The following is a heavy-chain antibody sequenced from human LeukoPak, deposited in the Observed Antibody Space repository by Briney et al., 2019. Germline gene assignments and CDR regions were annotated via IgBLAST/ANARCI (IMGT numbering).Heavy chain of an antibody. CDR1: GGSFSGYY. CDR2: IYYRGTT. V-gene: IGHV4-31*11. CDR3: ARGADYGGNSVPFDY. Sequence: SSETLSLTCAVYGGSFSGYYWSWIRQQPGKGLEWIGYIYYRGTTYYNPSLKSRVSISLDTSKNQVSLKLTSVTAADTAVYYCARGADYGGNSVPFDYWGQGTLVTVSS. J-gene: IGHJ4*02. D-gene: IGHD4-23*01.